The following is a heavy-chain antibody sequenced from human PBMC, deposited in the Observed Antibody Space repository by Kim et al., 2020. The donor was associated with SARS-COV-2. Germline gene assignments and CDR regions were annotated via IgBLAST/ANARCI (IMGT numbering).Heavy chain of an antibody. CDR2: INHSGST. V-gene: IGHV4-34*01. CDR3: ARGGRQLWFVLGYFDY. Sequence: SETLSLTCAVYGGSFSGYYWSWIRQPPGKGLEWIGEINHSGSTNYNPSLKSRVTISVDTSKNQFSLKLSSVTAADTAVYYCARGGRQLWFVLGYFDYWGQGTLVTVSS. J-gene: IGHJ4*02. D-gene: IGHD5-18*01. CDR1: GGSFSGYY.